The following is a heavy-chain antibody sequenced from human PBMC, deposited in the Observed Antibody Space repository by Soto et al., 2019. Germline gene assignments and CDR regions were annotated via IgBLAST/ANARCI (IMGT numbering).Heavy chain of an antibody. V-gene: IGHV3-11*01. CDR1: GFTFSDYY. CDR3: ARYYDSSGYYYYFDY. Sequence: GGSLRLSCAASGFTFSDYYMSWIRQAPGKGLEWVSYIDNTGSTIYYAESVKGRFTISRDNAKNSLYLQMNSLRAEDTAVYYYARYYDSSGYYYYFDYWGQGTLVTVSS. J-gene: IGHJ4*02. D-gene: IGHD3-22*01. CDR2: IDNTGSTI.